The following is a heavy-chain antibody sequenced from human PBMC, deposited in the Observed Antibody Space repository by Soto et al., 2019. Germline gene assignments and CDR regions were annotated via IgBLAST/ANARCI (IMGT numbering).Heavy chain of an antibody. CDR3: ARDKITGLFDY. CDR2: IYYSGST. V-gene: IGHV4-59*12. CDR1: GGSISSYC. D-gene: IGHD2-8*02. J-gene: IGHJ4*02. Sequence: PSETLPLTWTFSGGSISSYCWSLIRQPPGKGLEWIGYIYYSGSTNYNPSLKSRVTISVDTSKNQFSLKLTSVTAADTAVYYCARDKITGLFDYWGQGTLVTVSS.